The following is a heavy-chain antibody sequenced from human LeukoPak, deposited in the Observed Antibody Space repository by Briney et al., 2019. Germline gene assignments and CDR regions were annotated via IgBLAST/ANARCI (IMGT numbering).Heavy chain of an antibody. D-gene: IGHD6-25*01. J-gene: IGHJ4*02. CDR2: IKLSNGVT. CDR3: ARDRVGEAAPGVLDF. V-gene: IGHV1-2*02. Sequence: ASVKVSCKASGYTFSDYHLHWVRQAPGQGLEWMGCIKLSNGVTNFAQAFRGRVALTRDTSSGTAYMDLTSLKFDDTAVYFCARDRVGEAAPGVLDFWGQGTLVSVSS. CDR1: GYTFSDYH.